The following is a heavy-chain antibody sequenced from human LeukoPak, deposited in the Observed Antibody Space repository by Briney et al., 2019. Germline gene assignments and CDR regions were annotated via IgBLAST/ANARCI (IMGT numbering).Heavy chain of an antibody. CDR3: ARRRNAFDI. Sequence: PSETLSLTCAVYGGSFSGYYWSWIRHPPGKGLEWIGEINHSGSTNYNPSLKSRVTISVDTSKNQFSLKLSSVTAADTAVYYCARRRNAFDIWGQGTMVTVSS. D-gene: IGHD5-24*01. CDR1: GGSFSGYY. V-gene: IGHV4-34*01. J-gene: IGHJ3*02. CDR2: INHSGST.